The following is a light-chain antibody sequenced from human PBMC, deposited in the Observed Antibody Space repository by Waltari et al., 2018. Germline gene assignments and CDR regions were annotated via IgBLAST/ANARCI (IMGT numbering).Light chain of an antibody. Sequence: AIQMTQSPSSLSASVGDRVTITCRASQGIRNDLGWYQQKPGKAPKPLIYAASSLQSGVPTRFSGRRSGTDFTLTISSLQPDDFATYYCLQDYIYPRTFGQGTKVEIK. CDR2: AAS. J-gene: IGKJ1*01. V-gene: IGKV1-6*01. CDR3: LQDYIYPRT. CDR1: QGIRND.